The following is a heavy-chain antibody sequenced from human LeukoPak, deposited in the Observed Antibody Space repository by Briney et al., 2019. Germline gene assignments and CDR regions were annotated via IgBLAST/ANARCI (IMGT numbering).Heavy chain of an antibody. CDR1: GFTLSNNW. Sequence: PGGSLRLSCAASGFTLSNNWMHWVRQAPGKGLEWVSSISTSSIYIYYADSVKGRFIISRDNAKTSLYLQMNSLRAEDTAVYYCARGRQNSGSYSDAFGIWGQGTMVTVSS. CDR3: ARGRQNSGSYSDAFGI. J-gene: IGHJ3*02. V-gene: IGHV3-21*01. D-gene: IGHD1-26*01. CDR2: ISTSSIYI.